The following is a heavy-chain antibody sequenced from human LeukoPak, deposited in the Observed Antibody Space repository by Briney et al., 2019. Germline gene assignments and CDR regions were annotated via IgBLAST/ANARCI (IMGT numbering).Heavy chain of an antibody. Sequence: GGSLRLSCAASGFTFSSYAMSWVRQAPGKGLEWVSAISGSGGSTYYADSVKGRFTISRDNSKNTLYLQMNSLRAKDTAVYYCAKVGMTTVTRGGDYWGQGTLVTVSS. J-gene: IGHJ4*02. D-gene: IGHD4-17*01. CDR3: AKVGMTTVTRGGDY. CDR1: GFTFSSYA. CDR2: ISGSGGST. V-gene: IGHV3-23*01.